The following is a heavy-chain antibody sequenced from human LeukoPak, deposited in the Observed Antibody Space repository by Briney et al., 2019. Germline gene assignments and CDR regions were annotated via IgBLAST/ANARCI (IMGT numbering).Heavy chain of an antibody. CDR1: GYTFTGYY. V-gene: IGHV1-2*02. CDR2: INPNSGGT. J-gene: IGHJ6*03. CDR3: ARNSGYDFRYYYYYMDV. Sequence: ASVKVSCTASGYTFTGYYMHWVRQAPGQGLEWMGWINPNSGGTNYAQKFQGRVTMTRDTSISTAYMELSRLRSDDTAVYYCARNSGYDFRYYYYYMDVWGKGTTVTVSS. D-gene: IGHD5-12*01.